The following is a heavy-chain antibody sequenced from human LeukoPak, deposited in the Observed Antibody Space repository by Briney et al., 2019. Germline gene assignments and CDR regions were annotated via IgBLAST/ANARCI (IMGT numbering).Heavy chain of an antibody. CDR2: ISSNGGSI. J-gene: IGHJ4*02. CDR1: GFTFSSYA. V-gene: IGHV3-64*01. CDR3: ARPHSSGYYPY. D-gene: IGHD3-3*01. Sequence: GGSLRLSCAASGFTFSSYAMHWVRQAPGKGLEYVSAISSNGGSIYYANSVKGRSTISRDNSKNTLYLQMGGLRAEDMAVYYCARPHSSGYYPYWGQGTLVTVSS.